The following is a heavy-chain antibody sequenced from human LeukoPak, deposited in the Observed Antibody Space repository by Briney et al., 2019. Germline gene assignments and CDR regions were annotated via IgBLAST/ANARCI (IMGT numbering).Heavy chain of an antibody. CDR3: AKVAGFYDILTGYPWYFDL. CDR1: GGSISSYY. J-gene: IGHJ2*01. CDR2: IYYSGST. Sequence: TSETLSLTCTVSGGSISSYYWSWLRQPPGKGLEWIGYIYYSGSTNYNPSLKSRVTISVDTSKNQFSLKLSSVTAADTAAYYCAKVAGFYDILTGYPWYFDLWGRGTLVTVSS. D-gene: IGHD3-9*01. V-gene: IGHV4-59*01.